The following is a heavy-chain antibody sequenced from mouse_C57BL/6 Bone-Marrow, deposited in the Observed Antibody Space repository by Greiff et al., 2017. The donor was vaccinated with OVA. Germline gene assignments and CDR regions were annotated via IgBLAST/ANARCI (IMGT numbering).Heavy chain of an antibody. CDR2: IYPRSGNT. CDR3: AREDYDWFAY. V-gene: IGHV1-81*01. CDR1: GYTFTSYG. Sequence: VKLVESGAELARPGASVKLSCKASGYTFTSYGISWVKQRTGQGLEWIGEIYPRSGNTYYNEKFKGKATLTADKSSSTAYMELRSLTSEDSAVYFCAREDYDWFAYWGQGTLVTVSA. D-gene: IGHD2-4*01. J-gene: IGHJ3*01.